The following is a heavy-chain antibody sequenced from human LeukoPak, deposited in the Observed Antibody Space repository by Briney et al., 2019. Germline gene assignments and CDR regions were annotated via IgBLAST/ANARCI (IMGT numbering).Heavy chain of an antibody. CDR2: IWCDGSNK. V-gene: IGHV3-33*08. CDR1: GFTFSTYT. Sequence: GGSLRLSCAASGFTFSTYTMYWVRHPPGKGLEWVAIIWCDGSNKYHADSVKGRFTISRDNAKNSLYLQMNSLRAEDTAVYYCARSPRSYSYGQLDYWGQGTLVTVSS. D-gene: IGHD5-18*01. J-gene: IGHJ4*02. CDR3: ARSPRSYSYGQLDY.